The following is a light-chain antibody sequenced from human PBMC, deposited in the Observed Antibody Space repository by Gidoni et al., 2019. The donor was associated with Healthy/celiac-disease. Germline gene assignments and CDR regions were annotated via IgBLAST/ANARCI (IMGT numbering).Light chain of an antibody. J-gene: IGKJ2*01. Sequence: EIVLTQSPATLSLSPGEIATLSCRASQSVSSYLAWYQQKPGQAPRLLSDDASSRATGDPARFSGSGSGTDFTLTISSLEPEDFAVYYCQQRSNWPRTFGQGTKLEIK. CDR3: QQRSNWPRT. CDR2: DAS. V-gene: IGKV3-11*01. CDR1: QSVSSY.